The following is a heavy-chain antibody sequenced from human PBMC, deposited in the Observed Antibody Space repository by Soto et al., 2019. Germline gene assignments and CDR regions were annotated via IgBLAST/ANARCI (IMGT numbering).Heavy chain of an antibody. CDR3: ASTAHSSGWYSGGFDP. Sequence: PSETLSLTCTVSGGSISSYYWSWIRQPPGKGLEWIGYIYYSGSTNYNPSLKSRVTISVDTSKDQFSLKLSSVTAADTAVYYCASTAHSSGWYSGGFDPWGQGTLVTVSS. J-gene: IGHJ5*02. CDR2: IYYSGST. CDR1: GGSISSYY. D-gene: IGHD6-19*01. V-gene: IGHV4-59*01.